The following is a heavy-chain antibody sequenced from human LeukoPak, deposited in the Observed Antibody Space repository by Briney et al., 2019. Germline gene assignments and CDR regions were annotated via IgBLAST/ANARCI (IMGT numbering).Heavy chain of an antibody. D-gene: IGHD6-13*01. CDR3: ARAGWGSSSWLDY. V-gene: IGHV1-2*04. CDR1: GYTFTGYY. CDR2: INPNSGGT. J-gene: IGHJ4*02. Sequence: ASVKVSCKASGYTFTGYYMHWVRQAPGQGLGWMGWINPNSGGTNYAQKFQGWVTMTRDTSISTAYMELSRLRSDDTAVYYCARAGWGSSSWLDYWGQGTLVTVSS.